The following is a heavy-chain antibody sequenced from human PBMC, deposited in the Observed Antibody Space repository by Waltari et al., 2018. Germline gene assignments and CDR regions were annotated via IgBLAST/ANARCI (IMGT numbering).Heavy chain of an antibody. Sequence: EVQLVESGGGLVQPGGSLRLSCAASGFTFSRYWMSWVRQAPGKGLEWVANIKQDGREXXXXXXVKGRFTISRDNAKNSLYLQMNSLRAEDTAVYYCARGYGDLDYWGQGTLGTVSS. CDR2: IKQDGREX. D-gene: IGHD4-17*01. CDR1: GFTFSRYW. J-gene: IGHJ4*02. CDR3: ARGYGDLDY. V-gene: IGHV3-7*01.